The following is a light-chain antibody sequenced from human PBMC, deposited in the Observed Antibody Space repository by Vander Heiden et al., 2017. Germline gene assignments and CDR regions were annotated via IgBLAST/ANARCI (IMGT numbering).Light chain of an antibody. CDR2: AAS. Sequence: DIQMTQSPSSLSASVGDRVTITCRASQGISNYLAWYQQKPGKVPKLLIYAASTLQSAVPSRFSGSGSGTDFTLTIISLQPEDVATYYCQKENSALITFGQGTRLXIK. J-gene: IGKJ5*01. CDR1: QGISNY. CDR3: QKENSALIT. V-gene: IGKV1-27*01.